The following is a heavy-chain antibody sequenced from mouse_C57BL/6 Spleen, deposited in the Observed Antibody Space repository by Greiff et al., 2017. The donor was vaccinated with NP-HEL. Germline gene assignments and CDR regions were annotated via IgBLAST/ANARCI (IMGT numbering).Heavy chain of an antibody. D-gene: IGHD1-1*01. CDR1: GYTFTSYT. CDR2: INPSSGYT. V-gene: IGHV1-4*01. J-gene: IGHJ1*03. CDR3: ARPLGSSHWYFDV. Sequence: VKLQESGAELARPGASVKMSCKASGYTFTSYTMHWVKQRPGQGLEWIGYINPSSGYTKYNQKFKDTATLTADKSSSTAYMQLSSLTSEDSAVYYCARPLGSSHWYFDVWGTGTTVTVSS.